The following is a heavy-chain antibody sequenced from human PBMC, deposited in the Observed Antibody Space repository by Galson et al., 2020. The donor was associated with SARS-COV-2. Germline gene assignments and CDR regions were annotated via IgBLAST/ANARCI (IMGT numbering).Heavy chain of an antibody. CDR2: ISYDGSNK. D-gene: IGHD2-2*01. CDR3: ARDACSSTSCYRTFFHAFDI. V-gene: IGHV3-30*04. CDR1: GFTFSSYA. Sequence: GGSLRLSCAASGFTFSSYAMHWVRQAPGKGLEWVAVISYDGSNKYYADSVKGRFTISRDNSKNTLYLQMNSLRAEDTAVYYCARDACSSTSCYRTFFHAFDIWGQGTMVTVSS. J-gene: IGHJ3*02.